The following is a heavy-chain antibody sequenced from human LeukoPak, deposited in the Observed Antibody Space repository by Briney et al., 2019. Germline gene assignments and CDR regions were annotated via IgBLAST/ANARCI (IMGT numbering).Heavy chain of an antibody. CDR1: GFTVSSNY. Sequence: GGSLRLSCAASGFTVSSNYMSWVRQAPGKGLEWVSSISSSSSYIYYADSVKGRFTISRDNSKNTLYLQMNSLRAEDTAVYYCAKERLNIVVVVAATPNPYFDYWGQGTLVTVSS. CDR2: ISSSSSYI. V-gene: IGHV3-21*01. J-gene: IGHJ4*02. D-gene: IGHD2-15*01. CDR3: AKERLNIVVVVAATPNPYFDY.